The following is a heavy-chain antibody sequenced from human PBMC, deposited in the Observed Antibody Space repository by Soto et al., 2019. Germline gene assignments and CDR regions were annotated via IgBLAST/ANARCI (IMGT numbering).Heavy chain of an antibody. Sequence: PSETLSLTCTVSGGSISSSSYYWGWIRQPPGKGLEWIGSIYYSGSTNYNPSLKSRVTISVDTSKNQFSLKLSSVTAADTAVYYCARGRTTTVTTLAYFDYWGQGTLVTVSS. J-gene: IGHJ4*02. V-gene: IGHV4-39*07. CDR1: GGSISSSSYY. CDR2: IYYSGST. D-gene: IGHD4-17*01. CDR3: ARGRTTTVTTLAYFDY.